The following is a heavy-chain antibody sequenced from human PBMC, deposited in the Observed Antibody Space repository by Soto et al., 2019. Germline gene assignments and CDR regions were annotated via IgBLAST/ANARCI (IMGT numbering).Heavy chain of an antibody. Sequence: SVNVSRKTSGGTFSSYAISWVRQAPGQGLEWMGGIVPIVGTTTYAQKFQGRVTITADEATSTAYMQLSRLRSDDTAVYCCVRVVAIPGYPDHWGQGTLVTVSS. V-gene: IGHV1-69*13. D-gene: IGHD5-12*01. CDR2: IVPIVGTT. CDR3: VRVVAIPGYPDH. CDR1: GGTFSSYA. J-gene: IGHJ4*02.